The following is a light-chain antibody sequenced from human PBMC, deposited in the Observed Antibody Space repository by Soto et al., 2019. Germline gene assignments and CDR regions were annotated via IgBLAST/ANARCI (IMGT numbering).Light chain of an antibody. CDR1: QGIRDD. CDR2: AAS. Sequence: AIQMTQSPSSLSASVGDRVTITCRASQGIRDDLGWYQQKPGQAPKLLIYAASSLQTGVPSRFSGSGSGTDFTLIISSLQPEDFASYYCLQHDNYPRTFGQGTKVDIK. V-gene: IGKV1-6*01. CDR3: LQHDNYPRT. J-gene: IGKJ1*01.